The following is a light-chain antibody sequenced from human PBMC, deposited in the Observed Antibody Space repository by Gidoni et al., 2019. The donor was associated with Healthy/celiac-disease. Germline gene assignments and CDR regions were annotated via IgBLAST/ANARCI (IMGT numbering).Light chain of an antibody. CDR2: DAS. CDR3: QQYDNLLFT. V-gene: IGKV1-33*01. J-gene: IGKJ3*01. Sequence: DIQMTQSPSSLSASVGDRVTITCQASQDISNYLNWYQQKPGKAPKLLIYDASNLETGVPSRLSGSGSGTDLTFTISSLQPEDIATYYCQQYDNLLFTFGPGTKVEIK. CDR1: QDISNY.